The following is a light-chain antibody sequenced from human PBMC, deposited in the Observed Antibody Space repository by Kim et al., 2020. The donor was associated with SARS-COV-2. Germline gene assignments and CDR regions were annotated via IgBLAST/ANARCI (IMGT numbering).Light chain of an antibody. J-gene: IGKJ1*01. CDR3: QQYNNWLSWS. CDR2: GAS. V-gene: IGKV3-15*01. Sequence: EIILTQSPATLSVSPGESATLSCKASQTVYTTLAWYQQHPGQAPRLLIYGASTRAAGIPARFSGSGSGTDFTLTISSLQSEDFAVYYCQQYNNWLSWSFGQGTKVEIK. CDR1: QTVYTT.